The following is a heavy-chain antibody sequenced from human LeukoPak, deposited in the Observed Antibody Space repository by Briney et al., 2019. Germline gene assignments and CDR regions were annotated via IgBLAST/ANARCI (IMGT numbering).Heavy chain of an antibody. D-gene: IGHD3-10*01. V-gene: IGHV1-18*01. CDR1: GYTFTSYG. CDR2: ISAYNGNT. J-gene: IGHJ4*02. CDR3: ARDLPPGGAPEFDY. Sequence: ASVTVSYKASGYTFTSYGISWVRQAPGQGLAWMGWISAYNGNTNYAQKLQGRVTMTTDTSTSTAYMELRSLRSDDTAVYYCARDLPPGGAPEFDYWGQGTLVTVSS.